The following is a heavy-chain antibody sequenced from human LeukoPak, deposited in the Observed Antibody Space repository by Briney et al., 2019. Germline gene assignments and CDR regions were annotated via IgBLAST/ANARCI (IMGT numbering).Heavy chain of an antibody. Sequence: PSETLSLTCTVSGDSISSSSSYWGWIRQPPGEGLEWIGSIYYSGSTYYNPSLKSRVTISVDTSKNQFSLKLSSVTAADTAVYYCARVVLAAGHYYYYYYMDVWGKGTTVTVSS. CDR3: ARVVLAAGHYYYYYYMDV. J-gene: IGHJ6*03. D-gene: IGHD3-3*02. CDR2: IYYSGST. CDR1: GDSISSSSSY. V-gene: IGHV4-39*07.